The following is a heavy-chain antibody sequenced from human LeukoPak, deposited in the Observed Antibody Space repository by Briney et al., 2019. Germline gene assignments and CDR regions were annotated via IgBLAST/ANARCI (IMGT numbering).Heavy chain of an antibody. CDR1: GGSFSGYY. Sequence: NPSETLSLTCAVYGGSFSGYYWSWIRQPPGKGLEWIGEINHSGSTNYNPSLKSRVTISVDTSKNQFSLKLSSVTAADTAVYYCARVLWFFDVWGRGTLVTVSS. CDR2: INHSGST. CDR3: ARVLWFFDV. V-gene: IGHV4-34*01. J-gene: IGHJ2*01.